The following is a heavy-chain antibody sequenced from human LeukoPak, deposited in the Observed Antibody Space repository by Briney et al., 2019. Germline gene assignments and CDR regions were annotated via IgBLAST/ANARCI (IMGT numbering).Heavy chain of an antibody. Sequence: GGSLRLSCAASGFTFSSYSMNWVRQAPGKGLEWVSSISSSSSYIYYADSVKGRFTISRDNAKNSLYLQMNSLRAGHTAVYYCARALNDYGDYVFDYWGQGTLVTVSS. CDR1: GFTFSSYS. J-gene: IGHJ4*02. D-gene: IGHD4-17*01. V-gene: IGHV3-21*01. CDR2: ISSSSSYI. CDR3: ARALNDYGDYVFDY.